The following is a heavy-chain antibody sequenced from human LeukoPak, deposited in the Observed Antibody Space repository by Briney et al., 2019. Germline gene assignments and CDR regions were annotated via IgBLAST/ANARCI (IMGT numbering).Heavy chain of an antibody. CDR1: GFMFSKYW. J-gene: IGHJ3*02. Sequence: PGESLRLSCEASGFMFSKYWMTWVRQAPGKGLEWVANIRGDGSVKYSLDSVKGRFSISRDNAKNSLSLEMNNLRAEDTAVYYCSRDANYYDSSRHYFDAFDIWGRGTMVTVSS. CDR2: IRGDGSVK. D-gene: IGHD3-22*01. V-gene: IGHV3-7*01. CDR3: SRDANYYDSSRHYFDAFDI.